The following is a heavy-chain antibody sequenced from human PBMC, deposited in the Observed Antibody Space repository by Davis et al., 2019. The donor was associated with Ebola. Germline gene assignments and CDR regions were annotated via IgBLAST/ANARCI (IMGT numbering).Heavy chain of an antibody. CDR2: IGKDGSEN. V-gene: IGHV3-7*03. D-gene: IGHD2-2*01. Sequence: GESLKISCAASGFTFSNYRMSWVRQAPGKGLEWVANIGKDGSENYYVDSVKGRFTISRDNAKNSLFLQMDSLRAGDTAIYFCARDRPQVCTSTTCYPSAFDPWGQGTLVTVSS. J-gene: IGHJ5*02. CDR3: ARDRPQVCTSTTCYPSAFDP. CDR1: GFTFSNYR.